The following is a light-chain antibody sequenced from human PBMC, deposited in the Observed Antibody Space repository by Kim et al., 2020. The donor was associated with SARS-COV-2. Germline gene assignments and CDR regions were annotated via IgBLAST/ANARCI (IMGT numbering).Light chain of an antibody. CDR3: QAWDSSIVV. V-gene: IGLV3-1*01. CDR2: QDS. CDR1: KLGDKY. J-gene: IGLJ2*01. Sequence: SYELTQPPPVSVSPGQTASITCSGDKLGDKYACWYQQKPGQSPVLVIYQDSKRPSGIPERFSGSNSGNTATLTIRGTQAMDEADYYCQAWDSSIVV.